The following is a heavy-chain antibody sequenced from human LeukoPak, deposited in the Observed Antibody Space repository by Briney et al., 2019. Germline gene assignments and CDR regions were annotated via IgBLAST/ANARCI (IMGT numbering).Heavy chain of an antibody. CDR3: ARDPRRVAAAGSRGYGMDV. CDR1: GGSISSDGYY. D-gene: IGHD6-13*01. Sequence: SETLSLTCTVSGGSISSDGYYWSWIRQHPGKGLEWIGYIYYSGSTYYNPSLKSRVTISVDTSKNQFSLKLSSVTAADTAVYYCARDPRRVAAAGSRGYGMDVWGQGTTVTVSS. J-gene: IGHJ6*02. CDR2: IYYSGST. V-gene: IGHV4-31*03.